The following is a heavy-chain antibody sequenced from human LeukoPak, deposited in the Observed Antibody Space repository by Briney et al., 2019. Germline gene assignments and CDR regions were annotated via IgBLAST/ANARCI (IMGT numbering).Heavy chain of an antibody. Sequence: GGSLRLSCAASGFTFSSYAMHWVRQAPGKGLEWVAVISYDGSNKYYADSVKGRFTISRDNAKNSLYLQMNSLRAEDTAVYYCARDRGDGSGAFDIWGQGTMVTVSS. V-gene: IGHV3-30-3*01. D-gene: IGHD5-24*01. CDR2: ISYDGSNK. J-gene: IGHJ3*02. CDR1: GFTFSSYA. CDR3: ARDRGDGSGAFDI.